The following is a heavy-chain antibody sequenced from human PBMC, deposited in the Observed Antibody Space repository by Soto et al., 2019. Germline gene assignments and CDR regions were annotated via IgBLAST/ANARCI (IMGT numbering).Heavy chain of an antibody. CDR1: GFTFSSYW. J-gene: IGHJ4*02. V-gene: IGHV3-7*01. CDR2: IKQDGSEK. CDR3: ARDLRRLHAHPFDY. Sequence: GGSLSLSCAASGFTFSSYWMSWVRQAPGKGLEWVANIKQDGSEKYYVDSVKGRFTISRDNAKNSLYLQMNSLRAEDTAVYYCARDLRRLHAHPFDYWGQGTLVTVSS. D-gene: IGHD2-15*01.